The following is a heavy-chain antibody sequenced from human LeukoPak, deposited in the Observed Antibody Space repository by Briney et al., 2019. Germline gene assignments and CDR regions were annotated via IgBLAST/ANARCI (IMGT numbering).Heavy chain of an antibody. Sequence: SVKVSCKASGGTLSSYAINWVRQAPGQGLEWIGRIIPIFGIVNYAQNFQGRVTITADKSANTAYMELSSLRSEDTAFYYCARADSSGYSLDENFDYWGQGTLVTVSS. CDR2: IIPIFGIV. V-gene: IGHV1-69*04. CDR3: ARADSSGYSLDENFDY. D-gene: IGHD3-22*01. J-gene: IGHJ4*02. CDR1: GGTLSSYA.